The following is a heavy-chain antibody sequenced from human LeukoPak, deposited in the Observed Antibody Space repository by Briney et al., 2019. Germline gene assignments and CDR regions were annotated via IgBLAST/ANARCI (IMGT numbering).Heavy chain of an antibody. J-gene: IGHJ4*02. D-gene: IGHD3-22*01. CDR2: ISAYNGNT. V-gene: IGHV1-18*01. CDR3: ARVQYWNYYDSSGYYPDFDY. CDR1: GYTFTSYG. Sequence: ASVKVSCKASGYTFTSYGIRWVRQAPGQGLEWMGWISAYNGNTNYAQKLQGRVTMTTDTSTSTAYMELRSLRSDDTAVYYCARVQYWNYYDSSGYYPDFDYWGQGTLVTVSS.